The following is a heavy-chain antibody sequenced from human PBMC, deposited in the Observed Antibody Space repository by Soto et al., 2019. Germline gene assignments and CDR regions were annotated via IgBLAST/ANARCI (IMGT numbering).Heavy chain of an antibody. V-gene: IGHV3-23*01. CDR2: ISGSGGST. J-gene: IGHJ5*02. CDR1: GFTFSSYA. CDR3: AKGFHPRYCSGGSCYLYNWFDP. Sequence: PVGSLRLSCAASGFTFSSYAMSWVRQAPGKGLEWVSAISGSGGSTYYADSVKGRFTISRDNSKNTLYLQMNSLRAEDTAVYYCAKGFHPRYCSGGSCYLYNWFDPWGQGTLVTVSS. D-gene: IGHD2-15*01.